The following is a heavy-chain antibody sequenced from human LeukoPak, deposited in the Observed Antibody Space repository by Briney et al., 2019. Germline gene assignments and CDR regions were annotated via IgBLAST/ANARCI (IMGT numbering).Heavy chain of an antibody. D-gene: IGHD5-24*01. V-gene: IGHV3-23*01. Sequence: GSLRLSCAASGFPFSTYAMSWVRQAPGKGLEWVSVISGSGDTTYYADSVKGRFTISRDNSKNTLYLQMNSLRAEDTAVYYCAREVAYGMDVWGKGTTVTVSS. J-gene: IGHJ6*04. CDR1: GFPFSTYA. CDR2: ISGSGDTT. CDR3: AREVAYGMDV.